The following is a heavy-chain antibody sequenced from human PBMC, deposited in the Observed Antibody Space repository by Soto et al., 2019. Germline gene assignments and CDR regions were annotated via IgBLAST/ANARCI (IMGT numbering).Heavy chain of an antibody. CDR1: GGSVTSGNYY. D-gene: IGHD2-21*02. V-gene: IGHV4-61*01. CDR2: IYYSGST. CDR3: ARGPVVTPFVDY. Sequence: SETLSLTCTVSGGSVTSGNYYWSWIRQPPGKGLEWIGHIYYSGSTNYNPSLKSRVTISVDASKNQFSLKLSSVAAADTAIYYCARGPVVTPFVDYWGQGTLVTVSS. J-gene: IGHJ4*02.